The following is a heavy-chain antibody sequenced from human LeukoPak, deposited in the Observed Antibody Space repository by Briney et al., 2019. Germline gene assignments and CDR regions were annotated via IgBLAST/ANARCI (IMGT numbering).Heavy chain of an antibody. V-gene: IGHV1-18*01. CDR1: GDTFSSYA. J-gene: IGHJ4*02. D-gene: IGHD1-26*01. Sequence: ASVKVSCKASGDTFSSYAISWVRQAPGQGLEWMGWISAYNGNTNYAQKLQGRVTMTTDTSTSTAYMELRSLRSDDTAVYYCATTIVGGNYWGQGTLVTVSS. CDR2: ISAYNGNT. CDR3: ATTIVGGNY.